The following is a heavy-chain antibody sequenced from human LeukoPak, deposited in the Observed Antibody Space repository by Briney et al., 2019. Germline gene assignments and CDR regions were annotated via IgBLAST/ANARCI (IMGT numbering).Heavy chain of an antibody. CDR3: ARQTYYDSSGYYYYYMDV. V-gene: IGHV4-61*01. J-gene: IGHJ6*03. D-gene: IGHD3-22*01. Sequence: SQTLSLTCTVSGGSISSGSYYWSWIRQPPGKGLEWIGYIYYSGSTNYNPSLKSRVTISVDTSKNQFSLKLSSVTAADTAVYYCARQTYYDSSGYYYYYMDVWGKGTTVTVSS. CDR1: GGSISSGSYY. CDR2: IYYSGST.